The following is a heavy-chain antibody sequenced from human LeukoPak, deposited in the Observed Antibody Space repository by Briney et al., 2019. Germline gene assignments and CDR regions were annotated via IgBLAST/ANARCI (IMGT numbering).Heavy chain of an antibody. D-gene: IGHD2-15*01. Sequence: GGSLRLSCAASGFTFSSYSMSWVLQAPGKWLEWVSGIRHSGGSKDYADSVKGRLTISRDNSKNTLYLQMNSLRAEDTAVYYCAKDFGRVVVAASAWGQGTMVTVSS. V-gene: IGHV3-23*01. CDR3: AKDFGRVVVAASA. J-gene: IGHJ3*01. CDR1: GFTFSSYS. CDR2: IRHSGGSK.